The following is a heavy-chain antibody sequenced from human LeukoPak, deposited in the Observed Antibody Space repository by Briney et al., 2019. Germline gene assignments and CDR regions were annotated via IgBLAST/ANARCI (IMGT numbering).Heavy chain of an antibody. CDR1: GGSISNYY. D-gene: IGHD5-24*01. CDR3: ARDGAAIRFDP. CDR2: IYSSGST. Sequence: SETLSLTCTVSGGSISNYYWSWIRQPAGKGLEWIGRIYSSGSTNNNPSFKSQVTMSVDTSNNQSSLKLTSVTAADTAVYYCARDGAAIRFDPWGQGTLVTVSS. J-gene: IGHJ5*02. V-gene: IGHV4-4*07.